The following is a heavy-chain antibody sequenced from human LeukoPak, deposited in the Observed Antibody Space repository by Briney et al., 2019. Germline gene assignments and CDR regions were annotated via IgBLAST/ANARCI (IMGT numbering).Heavy chain of an antibody. Sequence: GGSLRLSCAASGFTVSSNYMSWVRQAPGKGLEWVSVIYSGGSTYYADSVKGRFTISRDNSKNTLYLQMNSLRAEDTAVYYCARRDRSGWYYFDFWGQGTMVTVSS. CDR2: IYSGGST. CDR1: GFTVSSNY. V-gene: IGHV3-53*01. CDR3: ARRDRSGWYYFDF. J-gene: IGHJ4*02. D-gene: IGHD6-19*01.